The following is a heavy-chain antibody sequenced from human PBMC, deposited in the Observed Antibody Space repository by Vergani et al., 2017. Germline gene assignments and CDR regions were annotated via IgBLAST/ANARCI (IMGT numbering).Heavy chain of an antibody. CDR2: VYFTGST. D-gene: IGHD3-10*01. CDR1: GDSTSTGDVY. J-gene: IGHJ5*02. V-gene: IGHV4-61*02. CDR3: GRAIRGVPLDV. Sequence: QVQLQESGPRLVKPSETLSLTCTVSGDSTSTGDVYWNWVRQSAGRGLEWFGRVYFTGSTTYNPSLKSRVSISMDANNNHFSLNLRSVTAEDTAIYYCGRAIRGVPLDVWGPGALVTVSP.